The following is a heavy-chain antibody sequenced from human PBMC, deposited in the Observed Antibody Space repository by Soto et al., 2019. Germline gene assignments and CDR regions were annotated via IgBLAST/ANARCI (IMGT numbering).Heavy chain of an antibody. Sequence: SETLSLTCAVSGGSISSGGYSWSWIRQPPGKGLEWIGYIYHSGSTYYNPSLKSRVTISVDRSKNQFSLKLSSVTAADTAVYYCARGSNSGYIGYWGQGTLVTVSS. CDR3: ARGSNSGYIGY. CDR2: IYHSGST. CDR1: GGSISSGGYS. J-gene: IGHJ4*02. D-gene: IGHD1-26*01. V-gene: IGHV4-30-2*01.